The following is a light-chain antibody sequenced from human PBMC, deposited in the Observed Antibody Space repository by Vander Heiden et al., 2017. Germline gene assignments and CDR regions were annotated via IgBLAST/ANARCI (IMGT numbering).Light chain of an antibody. Sequence: EIVMTQSPATLSVSPGERATLSCRASQDVGGNLAWYQQKPGQSPRLLTYGASNRATGIPARFSGSGSGTEFTLTISSLQSEDFAMYYCQQHNNWPLTFGGGTKVDIK. V-gene: IGKV3-15*01. CDR3: QQHNNWPLT. CDR2: GAS. J-gene: IGKJ4*01. CDR1: QDVGGN.